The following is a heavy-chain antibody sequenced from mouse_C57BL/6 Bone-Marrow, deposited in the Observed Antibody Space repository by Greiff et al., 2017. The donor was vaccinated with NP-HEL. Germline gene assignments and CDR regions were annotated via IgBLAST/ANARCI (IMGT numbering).Heavy chain of an antibody. Sequence: QVQLQQPGAELVRPGTSVKLSCKASGYTFTSYWMHWVKPRPGQGLEWIGVIDPSDSYTNYNQKFKGKATLTVDTSSSTAYMQLSSLTSEDSAVYYCARAYYSNYDAMDYWGQGTSVTVSS. CDR2: IDPSDSYT. V-gene: IGHV1-59*01. J-gene: IGHJ4*01. CDR3: ARAYYSNYDAMDY. D-gene: IGHD2-5*01. CDR1: GYTFTSYW.